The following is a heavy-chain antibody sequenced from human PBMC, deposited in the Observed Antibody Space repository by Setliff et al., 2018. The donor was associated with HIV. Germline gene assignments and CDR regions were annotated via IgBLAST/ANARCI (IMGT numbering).Heavy chain of an antibody. CDR3: ARGSPTAGDY. CDR2: MNPNSGNT. Sequence: PSVKVSCKASGYTFTSYDVNWVRQAPGQGLEWMGWMNPNSGNTGYAQNFQGRVTMTRNTSISTAYMELTSLRFEDTAVYYCARGSPTAGDYWGQGTLVTVS. J-gene: IGHJ4*02. CDR1: GYTFTSYD. V-gene: IGHV1-8*01.